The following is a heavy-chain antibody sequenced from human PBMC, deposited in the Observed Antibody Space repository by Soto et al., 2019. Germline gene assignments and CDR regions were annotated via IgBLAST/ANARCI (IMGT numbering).Heavy chain of an antibody. J-gene: IGHJ4*02. D-gene: IGHD5-12*01. CDR1: GGTFSRYA. CDR2: IIPIFGTA. V-gene: IGHV1-69*01. Sequence: QVQLVQSGAEVKKPGSSVKVSCKASGGTFSRYAISRVRQATGQGLEWMGGIIPIFGTANYAQKFQGRVTITGDASTITAYMDLSSLRSEDTGVYYCAGGYSGVIDYWGQGTLVTVSS. CDR3: AGGYSGVIDY.